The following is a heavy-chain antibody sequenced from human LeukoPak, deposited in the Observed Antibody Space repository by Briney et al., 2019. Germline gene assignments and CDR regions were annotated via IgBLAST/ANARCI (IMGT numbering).Heavy chain of an antibody. CDR1: GGSINSYH. J-gene: IGHJ4*02. Sequence: SETPSLTCTVSGGSINSYHWSWVRQPAGKGLEWIGRIYSSGSTKYNPPLNSRVTMSVDTSKNQFSLKLSSVTAADTAVYYCARGLAVAGDSYFDYWGQGTLVTVSS. CDR2: IYSSGST. V-gene: IGHV4-4*07. CDR3: ARGLAVAGDSYFDY. D-gene: IGHD6-19*01.